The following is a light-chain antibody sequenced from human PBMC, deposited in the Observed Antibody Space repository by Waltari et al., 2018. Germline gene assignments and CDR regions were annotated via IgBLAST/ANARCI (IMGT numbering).Light chain of an antibody. CDR1: SSDVGGYNY. CDR2: DVS. CDR3: SSYISSSTLEL. Sequence: QSALTQPASVSGSPGQSITISCTGTSSDVGGYNYVSWYQQNPGKAPKLMIYDVSNRPSGVSNRFSGSNAGNTASLTISGLQAEDEADYYCSSYISSSTLELFGGGTSLTVL. V-gene: IGLV2-14*03. J-gene: IGLJ2*01.